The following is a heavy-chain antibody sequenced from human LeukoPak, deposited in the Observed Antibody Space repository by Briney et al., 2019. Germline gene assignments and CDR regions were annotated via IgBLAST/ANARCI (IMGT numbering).Heavy chain of an antibody. J-gene: IGHJ3*02. CDR3: ARVFRPSLTVFIIRGAFDI. D-gene: IGHD3-3*01. Sequence: GSLRLSCAASGFTFSSYAMSWVRQAPGKGLEWVSYISSSGSTIYYADSVKGRFTISRDNAKNSLYLQMNSLRVEDTAVYYCARVFRPSLTVFIIRGAFDIWGQGTMVTVSS. CDR1: GFTFSSYA. V-gene: IGHV3-48*04. CDR2: ISSSGSTI.